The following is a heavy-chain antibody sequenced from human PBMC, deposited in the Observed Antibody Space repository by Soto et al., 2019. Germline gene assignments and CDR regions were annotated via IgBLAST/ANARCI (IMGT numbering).Heavy chain of an antibody. Sequence: SETLSLTCTVSGGSISSYYWSWIRRPPGKGLEWIGYIYYSGSTNYNPSLKSRVTISVDTSKNQFSLKLSSVTAADTAAYYCARGSVAAINWFDPWGQGTLVTVSS. CDR3: ARGSVAAINWFDP. CDR2: IYYSGST. CDR1: GGSISSYY. D-gene: IGHD6-19*01. J-gene: IGHJ5*02. V-gene: IGHV4-59*01.